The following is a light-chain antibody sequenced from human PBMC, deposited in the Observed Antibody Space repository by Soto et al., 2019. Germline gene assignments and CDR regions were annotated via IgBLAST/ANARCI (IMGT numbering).Light chain of an antibody. Sequence: QVVLTQPASVTGTPGQSVTISSTTSNIDCDAYKYIAWDRQHPGYASKIITYEVSNRPSGISNRFSGSKSGNPASLTISGLQIEDEAEYFCRIYTDKTYIFGSATTVPVL. J-gene: IGLJ1*01. CDR2: EVS. V-gene: IGLV2-14*01. CDR1: NIDCDAYKY. CDR3: RIYTDKTYI.